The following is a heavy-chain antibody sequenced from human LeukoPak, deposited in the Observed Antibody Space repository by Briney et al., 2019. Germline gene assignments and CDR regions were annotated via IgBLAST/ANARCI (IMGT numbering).Heavy chain of an antibody. CDR3: ARVTYYDFWSGYYQLDY. CDR2: INHSGST. D-gene: IGHD3-3*01. J-gene: IGHJ4*02. CDR1: GGSISSYY. V-gene: IGHV4-34*01. Sequence: SETLSLTCTVSGGSISSYYWSWIRQPPGKGLEWIGEINHSGSTNYNPSLKSRVTISVDTSKNQFSLKLSSVTAADTAVYYCARVTYYDFWSGYYQLDYWGQGTLVTVSS.